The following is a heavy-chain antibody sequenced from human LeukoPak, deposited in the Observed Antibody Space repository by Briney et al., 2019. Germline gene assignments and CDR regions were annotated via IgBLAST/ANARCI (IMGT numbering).Heavy chain of an antibody. CDR3: AREKSGSYGPSSEY. V-gene: IGHV1-2*02. D-gene: IGHD1-26*01. CDR1: GYTFTGYY. CDR2: INPNSGGT. J-gene: IGHJ4*02. Sequence: ASVKVSCKASGYTFTGYYMHWVRQAPGQGLEWMGWINPNSGGTNYAQKFQGRVTMTRDTSISTAYMELSRLRSDDTAVYYYAREKSGSYGPSSEYWGQGTLVTVSS.